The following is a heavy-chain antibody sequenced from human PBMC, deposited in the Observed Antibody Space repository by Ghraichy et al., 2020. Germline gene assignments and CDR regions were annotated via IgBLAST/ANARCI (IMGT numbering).Heavy chain of an antibody. CDR2: INSDGSSA. Sequence: LSLTCAASGFTFSSYWMHWVRQAPGKGLVWVSRINSDGSSATYADSVKGRFTISRDNAKNTLYLQMNSLRAEDTAVYYCAKESRDENDYWGQGTLVTVSS. D-gene: IGHD5-24*01. J-gene: IGHJ4*02. CDR3: AKESRDENDY. V-gene: IGHV3-74*01. CDR1: GFTFSSYW.